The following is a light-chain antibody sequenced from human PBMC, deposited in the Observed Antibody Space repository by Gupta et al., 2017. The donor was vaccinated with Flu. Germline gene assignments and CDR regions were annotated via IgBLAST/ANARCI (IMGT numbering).Light chain of an antibody. V-gene: IGKV2-30*02. CDR1: QILVHRNGNTY. J-gene: IGKJ1*01. CDR2: RVS. Sequence: DVVMTQYPLSLPVTLGPPASISCRSSQILVHRNGNTYLTWFQQRPGQSPRRLIYRVSNRDSGVPDRFSGSGSGTDFTLKISRVEAEDVGVYYCMQGTHWPTFGQGTKVEIK. CDR3: MQGTHWPT.